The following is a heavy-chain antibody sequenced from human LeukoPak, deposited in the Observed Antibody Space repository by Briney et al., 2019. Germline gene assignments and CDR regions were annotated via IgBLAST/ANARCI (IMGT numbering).Heavy chain of an antibody. V-gene: IGHV3-7*01. D-gene: IGHD1-26*01. CDR2: INQNGNET. J-gene: IGHJ4*02. Sequence: PGRSLRLSCTASGFTFSSYWMSWVRQAPGKGLEWVANINQNGNETNSVDSVKGRFTISRDNSKNSLYLQMNSLRAEDTAVYYCARDLVGAADWGQGTLVTVSS. CDR1: GFTFSSYW. CDR3: ARDLVGAAD.